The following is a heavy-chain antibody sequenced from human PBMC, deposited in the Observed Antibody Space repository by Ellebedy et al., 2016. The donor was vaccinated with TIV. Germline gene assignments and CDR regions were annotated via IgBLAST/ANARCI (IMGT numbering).Heavy chain of an antibody. CDR3: ARYLKKRAAAGTELDY. CDR2: VSYDGSNK. J-gene: IGHJ4*02. Sequence: PGGSLRLSCAASGFTFNSYAIHWVRQAPGKGLEWVAVVSYDGSNKYYAASVKGRFTISRDNSKNTLYLQMNSLRAEDTAVYYCARYLKKRAAAGTELDYWGQGTLVTVSS. CDR1: GFTFNSYA. V-gene: IGHV3-30-3*01. D-gene: IGHD6-13*01.